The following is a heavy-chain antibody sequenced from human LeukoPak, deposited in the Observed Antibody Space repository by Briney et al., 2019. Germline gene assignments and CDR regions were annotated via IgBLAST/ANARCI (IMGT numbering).Heavy chain of an antibody. CDR3: AKGPEGRYGSGSYGVDY. CDR1: GFTFSSYA. CDR2: ISPTTGTT. D-gene: IGHD3-10*01. Sequence: GGSLRLSCAASGFTFSSYAMSWIRQAPGKGLEWLSAISPTTGTTFYADSVKDRFTISRDNSKNTLFLHMNSLRAEDTAVYYCAKGPEGRYGSGSYGVDYWGQGTLVTVSS. J-gene: IGHJ4*02. V-gene: IGHV3-23*01.